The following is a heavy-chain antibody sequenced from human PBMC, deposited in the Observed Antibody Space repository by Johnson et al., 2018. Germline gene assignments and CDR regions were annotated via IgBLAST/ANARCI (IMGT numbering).Heavy chain of an antibody. CDR2: IYPGDSDT. J-gene: IGHJ6*02. D-gene: IGHD6-13*01. V-gene: IGHV5-51*01. CDR1: GYSFTSYW. CDR3: ARLDTAAVDYYYGMDV. Sequence: EVQLVESGAEVKKPGESLKISCKGSGYSFTSYWIGWVRQMPGKGLEWMGIIYPGDSDTRYSPSFQGQVTISADKSISTAYLQWSSLKASDTAMYYCARLDTAAVDYYYGMDVWGQGTTVTVSS.